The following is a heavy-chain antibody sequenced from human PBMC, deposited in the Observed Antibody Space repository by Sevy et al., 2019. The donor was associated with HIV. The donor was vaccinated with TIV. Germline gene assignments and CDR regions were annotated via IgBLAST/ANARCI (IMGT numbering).Heavy chain of an antibody. CDR3: AIWNDFDI. CDR1: GGSINSDH. J-gene: IGHJ3*02. CDR2: VYYTGGT. D-gene: IGHD1-1*01. Sequence: SETLSLTCTVSGGSINSDHWNWIRQPPGKGLEWIGYVYYTGGTNYKPSLKNRVTISVDRTKNQFSLKLTSVTAADTAVCYCAIWNDFDIWGQGTMVTVS. V-gene: IGHV4-59*08.